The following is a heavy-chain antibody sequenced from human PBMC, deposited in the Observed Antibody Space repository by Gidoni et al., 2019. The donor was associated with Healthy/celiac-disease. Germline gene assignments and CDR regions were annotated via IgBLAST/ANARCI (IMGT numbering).Heavy chain of an antibody. V-gene: IGHV1-2*02. CDR1: GYTFTGYY. D-gene: IGHD3-3*01. Sequence: QVQLVQSGAEVKKPGASVKVSCKASGYTFTGYYMHWVRQAPGQVLEWMGWINTRIGRTNYAQKFQGRGTITRDKSIRTAYMELSRRRSDETAVYYCARDTIFGVVMPLDVWGQGTTVTVSS. CDR3: ARDTIFGVVMPLDV. J-gene: IGHJ6*02. CDR2: INTRIGRT.